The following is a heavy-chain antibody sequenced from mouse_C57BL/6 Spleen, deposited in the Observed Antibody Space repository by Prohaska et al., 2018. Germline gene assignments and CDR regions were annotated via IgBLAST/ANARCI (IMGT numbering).Heavy chain of an antibody. V-gene: IGHV4-1*01. D-gene: IGHD4-1*01. Sequence: EVKLLQSGGGLVQPGGSLQLSCAASGIDFSRYWMRWVRRAPGKGLEWNVEINPDSSTINYAPALKDKFIIARDNVKNTLYLQMSKVGSEDTALYYCASPNWDWYFDVWGTGTTVTVSS. CDR3: ASPNWDWYFDV. J-gene: IGHJ1*03. CDR2: INPDSSTI. CDR1: GIDFSRYW.